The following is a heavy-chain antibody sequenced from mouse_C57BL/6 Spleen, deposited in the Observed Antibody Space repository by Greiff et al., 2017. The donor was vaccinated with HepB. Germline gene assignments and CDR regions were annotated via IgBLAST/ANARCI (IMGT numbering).Heavy chain of an antibody. D-gene: IGHD2-3*01. V-gene: IGHV1-15*01. Sequence: QVQLKQSGAELVRPGASVTLSCKASGYTFTDYEMHWVKQTPVHGLEWIGAIDPETGGTAYNQKFKGKAILTADKSSSTAYMELRSLTSEDSAVYYCTRSRWLLRMDYWGQGTSVTVSS. CDR2: IDPETGGT. J-gene: IGHJ4*01. CDR3: TRSRWLLRMDY. CDR1: GYTFTDYE.